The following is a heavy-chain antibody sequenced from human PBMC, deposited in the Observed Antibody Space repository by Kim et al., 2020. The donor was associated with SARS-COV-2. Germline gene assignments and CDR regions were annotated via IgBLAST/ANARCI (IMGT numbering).Heavy chain of an antibody. V-gene: IGHV1-3*01. CDR2: INAGNGNT. J-gene: IGHJ5*02. Sequence: ASVKVSCKASGYTFTSYAMHWVRQAPGQRLEWMGWINAGNGNTKYSQKFQGRVTITRDTSASTAYMELSSLRSEDTAVYYCARSSSYYGSGSYYPGPENWFDPWGQGTLVTVSS. CDR3: ARSSSYYGSGSYYPGPENWFDP. CDR1: GYTFTSYA. D-gene: IGHD3-10*01.